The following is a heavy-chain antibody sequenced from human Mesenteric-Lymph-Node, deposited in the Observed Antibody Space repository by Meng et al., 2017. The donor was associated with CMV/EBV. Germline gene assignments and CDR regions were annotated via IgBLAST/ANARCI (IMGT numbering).Heavy chain of an antibody. D-gene: IGHD2-2*01. CDR3: ARIGNCTTPTCYGNFFDP. Sequence: SETLSLTCTVSGGSVSSGSYYWSWIRQPPGRGLEWIGNIFHSGRAFYNPSLQSRVTISVNTSRNQFYLKVRSVTAADTAVYYCARIGNCTTPTCYGNFFDPWGQGALVTVSS. CDR1: GGSVSSGSYY. J-gene: IGHJ5*02. V-gene: IGHV4-61*01. CDR2: IFHSGRA.